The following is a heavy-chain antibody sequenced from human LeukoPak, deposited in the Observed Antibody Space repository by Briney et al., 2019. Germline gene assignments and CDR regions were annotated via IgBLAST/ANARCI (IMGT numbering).Heavy chain of an antibody. V-gene: IGHV4-34*01. J-gene: IGHJ4*02. D-gene: IGHD3-10*01. CDR1: GGSFSDYY. Sequence: NPSETLSLTCAVYGGSFSDYYWSWIRQPPGKGLEWIGEINHSGSTNYNPSLKSRVTISVDTSKNQFSLKLSSVTAADTAVYYCARLARGKGFDYWGQGTLVTVSS. CDR3: ARLARGKGFDY. CDR2: INHSGST.